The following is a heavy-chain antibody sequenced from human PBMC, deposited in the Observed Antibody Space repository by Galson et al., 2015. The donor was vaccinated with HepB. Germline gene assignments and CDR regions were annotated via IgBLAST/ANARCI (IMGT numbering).Heavy chain of an antibody. V-gene: IGHV1-18*01. D-gene: IGHD3-22*01. CDR2: INTYNGNT. CDR3: ARVVYYYDNGGSSHFNY. Sequence: SVKVSCKASGYSFVSYGITWVRQAPGQGLEWMGWINTYNGNTKYAQNLQGRITMTKDTSTSTAYMELRSLRSDDTAVYYCARVVYYYDNGGSSHFNYWGQGTLVTVSS. CDR1: GYSFVSYG. J-gene: IGHJ4*02.